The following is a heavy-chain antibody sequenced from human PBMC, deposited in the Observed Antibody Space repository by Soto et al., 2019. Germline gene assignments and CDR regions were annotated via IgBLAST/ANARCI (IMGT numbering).Heavy chain of an antibody. CDR2: IIPIFGTA. CDR1: GGTFSSYA. J-gene: IGHJ6*02. V-gene: IGHV1-69*01. Sequence: VSCRASGGTFSSYAISWVQEAPGQGLEGLGGIIPIFGTANYAQKFQGRVTITADESTSTAYMELSSLRSEDTAVYYCAADPTLVLRFLEWSNYGMHVWGQATTVTGSS. CDR3: AADPTLVLRFLEWSNYGMHV. D-gene: IGHD3-3*01.